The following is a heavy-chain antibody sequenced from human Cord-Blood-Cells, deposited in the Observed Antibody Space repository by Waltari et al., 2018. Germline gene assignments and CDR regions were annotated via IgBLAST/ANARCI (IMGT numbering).Heavy chain of an antibody. J-gene: IGHJ4*02. CDR3: ARSASSSWFDY. CDR2: ISRSSSYI. CDR1: GFTFSSYS. Sequence: EVQLVESGGGLVKPGGSLRLSCAASGFTFSSYSMYWVSQAPGKGLEWDSTISRSSSYIYYADSVKGRITNARDNAKNALYLQMNSLRAEDTAVYDCARSASSSWFDYWGQGTLVTVSS. V-gene: IGHV3-21*01. D-gene: IGHD6-13*01.